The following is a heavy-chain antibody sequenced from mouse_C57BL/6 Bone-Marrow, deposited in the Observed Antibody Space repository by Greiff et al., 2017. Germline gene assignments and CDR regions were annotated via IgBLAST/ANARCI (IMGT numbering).Heavy chain of an antibody. CDR1: GYSITSGYY. V-gene: IGHV3-6*01. J-gene: IGHJ4*01. CDR3: APYHHAMDY. CDR2: ISYDGSN. Sequence: VQLQQSGPGLVKPSQSLSLTCSVTGYSITSGYYWNWIRQFPGNKLEWMGYISYDGSNNYNPSLKNRISITRATSTNQFFLKLNSVTTEDTATYYCAPYHHAMDYWGQGTSVTVSS.